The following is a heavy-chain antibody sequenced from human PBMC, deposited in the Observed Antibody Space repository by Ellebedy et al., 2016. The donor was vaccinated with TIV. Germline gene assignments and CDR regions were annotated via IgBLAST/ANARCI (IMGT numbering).Heavy chain of an antibody. V-gene: IGHV4-34*01. J-gene: IGHJ4*02. Sequence: MPGGSLRLSCAVYGGSFTGYFWSWIRQPPGKGLEWIGEVNPSGTTNDNPSLKSRVTISVATPKKQFYLRLTSVTAADTAVYYCARARGQYLYGSGSYFTNWGQGEMVTVSS. CDR1: GGSFTGYF. D-gene: IGHD3-10*01. CDR3: ARARGQYLYGSGSYFTN. CDR2: VNPSGTT.